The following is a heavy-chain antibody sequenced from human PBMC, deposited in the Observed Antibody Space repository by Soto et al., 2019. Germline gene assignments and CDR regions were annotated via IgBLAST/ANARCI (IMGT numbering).Heavy chain of an antibody. CDR1: GDTFTSYD. CDR2: MNPNSGKT. CDR3: AFDPWYYCARHRDAFDI. J-gene: IGHJ3*02. Sequence: ASVKVSCKASGDTFTSYDINWVRQATGQGLEWMGWMNPNSGKTGYAQKFQGRVSMTRSASISTAYMELSRLTSEDSAVYYCAFDPWYYCARHRDAFDIWGQGTMVTVSS. V-gene: IGHV1-8*01. D-gene: IGHD2-21*01.